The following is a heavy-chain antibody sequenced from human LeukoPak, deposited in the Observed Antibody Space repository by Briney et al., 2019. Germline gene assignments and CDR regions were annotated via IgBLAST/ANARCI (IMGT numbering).Heavy chain of an antibody. CDR1: GGSFSSYY. Sequence: SETLSLTCAVYGGSFSSYYWSWIRQPPGKGLEWIGYIYYSGSTNYNPSLKSRVTISVDTSKNQFSLKLSSVTAADTAVYYCARAEEQWEVDEYYFDYWGQGTLVTVSS. CDR3: ARAEEQWEVDEYYFDY. V-gene: IGHV4-59*12. CDR2: IYYSGST. J-gene: IGHJ4*02. D-gene: IGHD1-26*01.